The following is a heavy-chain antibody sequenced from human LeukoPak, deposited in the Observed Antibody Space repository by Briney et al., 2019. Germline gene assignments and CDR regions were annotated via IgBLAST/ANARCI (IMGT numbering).Heavy chain of an antibody. D-gene: IGHD3-22*01. CDR1: GFTFSNAW. J-gene: IGHJ4*02. CDR3: TTDEVGHYYDSSGYSNY. CDR2: IKSKTDGGTT. V-gene: IGHV3-15*01. Sequence: PGGSLRLSCAASGFTFSNAWMSWVRQAPGKGLEWVGRIKSKTDGGTTDYAAPVKGRFTISRDDSKNTLYLQMNSLKTEDTAVYYCTTDEVGHYYDSSGYSNYWGQGTLVTVSS.